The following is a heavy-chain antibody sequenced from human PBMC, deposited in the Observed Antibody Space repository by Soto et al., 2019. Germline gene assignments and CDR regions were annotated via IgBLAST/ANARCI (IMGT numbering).Heavy chain of an antibody. Sequence: ASVKVSCKTSGYHFTAYGLAWLRQAPGQRPEWMGWVSTNNADTNYAEKFQGRVTMTTDKSTTTTYMELRSLRSDDTAVYYCARHRRRNYYDSSGYCYWGQGTLVTVSS. J-gene: IGHJ4*02. CDR2: VSTNNADT. V-gene: IGHV1-18*01. CDR3: ARHRRRNYYDSSGYCY. D-gene: IGHD3-22*01. CDR1: GYHFTAYG.